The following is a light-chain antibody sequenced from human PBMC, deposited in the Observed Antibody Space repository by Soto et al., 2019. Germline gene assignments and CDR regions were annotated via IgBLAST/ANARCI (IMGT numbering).Light chain of an antibody. CDR1: QSISGTY. Sequence: DTVLTQSPGTLSLTSGERATLSCRSSQSISGTYLAWYQQKPGQSPRLLIYSASTRAPGIPDRFSGSGSGTDFTLTISRLEPEDSAVYYCQQYGSSPTWTFGQGTKVDIK. CDR2: SAS. CDR3: QQYGSSPTWT. V-gene: IGKV3-20*01. J-gene: IGKJ1*01.